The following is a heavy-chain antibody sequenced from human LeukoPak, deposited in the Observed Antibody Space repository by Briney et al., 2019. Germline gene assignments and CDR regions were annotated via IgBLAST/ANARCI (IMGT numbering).Heavy chain of an antibody. J-gene: IGHJ6*03. D-gene: IGHD3-3*01. V-gene: IGHV3-23*01. CDR3: ARGGDFWSGYSRGYYMDV. Sequence: GGSLRLSCAASGFIFSSHGMNWVRQAPGKGLEWVSGISPSGDITYYADSVKGRFTISRDNSKNRVYLQMDSLRFEDAAVYYCARGGDFWSGYSRGYYMDVWGKGTTVTVSS. CDR1: GFIFSSHG. CDR2: ISPSGDIT.